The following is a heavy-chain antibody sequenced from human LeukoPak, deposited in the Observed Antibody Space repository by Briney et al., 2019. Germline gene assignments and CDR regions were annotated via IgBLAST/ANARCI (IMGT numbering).Heavy chain of an antibody. CDR2: INHSGST. CDR1: GGSFSGYY. D-gene: IGHD6-13*01. Sequence: SETLSLTCAVYGGSFSGYYWSWIRQPPGKGLEWIGEINHSGSTNYNPSLKSRVTISVDTSKNQFSLKLSSVTAADTAVYYCARGLRWQQLEKYFQHWGQSTLVTVSS. J-gene: IGHJ1*01. CDR3: ARGLRWQQLEKYFQH. V-gene: IGHV4-34*01.